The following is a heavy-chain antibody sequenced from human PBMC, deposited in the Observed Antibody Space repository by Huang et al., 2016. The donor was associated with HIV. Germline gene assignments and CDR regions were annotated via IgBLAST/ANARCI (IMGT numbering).Heavy chain of an antibody. J-gene: IGHJ4*02. CDR2: INHDKNT. CDR1: GGSFSGYY. D-gene: IGHD5-18*01. Sequence: QVQLQQWGAGLLRPSETLSLTCAVYGGSFSGYYWNWVRQPPGKGLEWIGEINHDKNTNYNASLKSRVTRSVDRSKKQFYLKLSSVTAADTAVYYCARGVLRGNNYTIDYWGQGTLVTVSS. CDR3: ARGVLRGNNYTIDY. V-gene: IGHV4-34*01.